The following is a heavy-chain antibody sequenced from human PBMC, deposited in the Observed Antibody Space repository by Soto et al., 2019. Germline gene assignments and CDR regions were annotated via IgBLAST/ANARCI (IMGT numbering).Heavy chain of an antibody. J-gene: IGHJ4*02. CDR3: ASAPNQYYFDY. Sequence: SETHSLTCTVSGGSSISGGYYWSWIRQHPGKGLEWIGHIYNSGSTYYNPSLKSRVTISVDTSKNQFSLKLSSVTAADTAVYYCASAPNQYYFDYWGQGTLVTVSS. CDR2: IYNSGST. V-gene: IGHV4-31*03. CDR1: GGSSISGGYY.